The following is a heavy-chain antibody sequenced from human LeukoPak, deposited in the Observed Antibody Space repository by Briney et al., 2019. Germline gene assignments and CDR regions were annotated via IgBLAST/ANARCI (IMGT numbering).Heavy chain of an antibody. CDR3: GGRHYDYVWGGYRMIDY. D-gene: IGHD3-16*02. V-gene: IGHV1-69*06. J-gene: IGHJ4*02. CDR1: GGTFSSYA. Sequence: GSSVKVSCKASGGTFSSYAISWVRQAPGQGLEWMGGIIPIFGTANYAQKFQGRVTITADKSTSTAYMELSSLRSEDTAVYYCGGRHYDYVWGGYRMIDYWGQGTLVTVSS. CDR2: IIPIFGTA.